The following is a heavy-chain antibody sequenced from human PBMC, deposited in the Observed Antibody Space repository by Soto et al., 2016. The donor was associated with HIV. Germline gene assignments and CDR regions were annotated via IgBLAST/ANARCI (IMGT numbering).Heavy chain of an antibody. Sequence: QVQLQESGPGLVKPSETLSLTCTVSGGSVSSGSYYWSWIRQPPGKGLEWIGYIYYSGSTNYNPSLKSRVTISVDTSKNQFSLKLSSVTAADTAVYYCARGGGVLQFTTTWGQGTLVTVSS. D-gene: IGHD4-17*01. CDR3: ARGGGVLQFTTT. V-gene: IGHV4-61*01. J-gene: IGHJ4*02. CDR2: IYYSGST. CDR1: GGSVSSGSYY.